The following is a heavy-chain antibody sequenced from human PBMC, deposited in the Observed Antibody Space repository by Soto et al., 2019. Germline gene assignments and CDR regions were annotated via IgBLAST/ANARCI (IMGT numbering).Heavy chain of an antibody. Sequence: PGGSLRLSCTASGFTFSSYGMNWVRQAPGKGLEWVGRIRSKANSYATAYAASVKGRFTIFRDDSKNTAYLQMNSLKTEDTAVYYCTRISGYYFGDIWGQGTMVTVSS. D-gene: IGHD3-22*01. CDR3: TRISGYYFGDI. CDR2: IRSKANSYAT. CDR1: GFTFSSYG. V-gene: IGHV3-73*01. J-gene: IGHJ3*02.